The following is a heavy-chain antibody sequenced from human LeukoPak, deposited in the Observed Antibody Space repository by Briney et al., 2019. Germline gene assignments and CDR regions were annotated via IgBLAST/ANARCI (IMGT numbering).Heavy chain of an antibody. Sequence: PSQTLSLTCTVSGGSISSGSYYWSWIRQPAGKGLEWIGRIYTSGSANYNPSLKSRVTISVDTSKNQFSLKLSSVTAADTAVYYCARDSAGYYDFWSGSPYYYYYYMDVWGKGTTVTVSS. D-gene: IGHD3-3*01. V-gene: IGHV4-61*02. CDR1: GGSISSGSYY. CDR3: ARDSAGYYDFWSGSPYYYYYYMDV. CDR2: IYTSGSA. J-gene: IGHJ6*03.